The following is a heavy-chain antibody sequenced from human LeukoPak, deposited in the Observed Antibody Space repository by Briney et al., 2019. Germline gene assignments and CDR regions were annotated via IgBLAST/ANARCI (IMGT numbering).Heavy chain of an antibody. CDR1: GFTFSNAW. CDR3: TTGRSGWYDVYFDY. D-gene: IGHD6-19*01. Sequence: PGGSLRLSCAASGFTFSNAWMSWVRQAPGKGLEWVGRIKSRTDGGTTDYAAPVKGRFTISRDDSKNTLYLQMNSLKTEDTAVYYCTTGRSGWYDVYFDYWGQGTLVTVSS. V-gene: IGHV3-15*01. CDR2: IKSRTDGGTT. J-gene: IGHJ4*02.